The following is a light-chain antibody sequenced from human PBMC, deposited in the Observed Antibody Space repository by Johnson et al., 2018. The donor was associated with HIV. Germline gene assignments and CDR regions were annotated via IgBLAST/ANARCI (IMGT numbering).Light chain of an antibody. CDR1: SSNIGNNY. J-gene: IGLJ1*01. CDR3: GTWHTSLSAGGG. V-gene: IGLV1-51*02. Sequence: QSVLTQPPSVSAAPGQKVTISCSGSSSNIGNNYVSWYQQLPGTAPKLLIFKNNERPSGISDRFSGSKSGTSATLGITGLQTGDEADYYCGTWHTSLSAGGGFRTVTQCNVL. CDR2: KNN.